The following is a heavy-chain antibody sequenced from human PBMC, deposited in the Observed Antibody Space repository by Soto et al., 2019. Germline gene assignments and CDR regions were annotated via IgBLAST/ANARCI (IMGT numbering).Heavy chain of an antibody. CDR2: FSAGGRA. CDR1: GFSFSSYA. D-gene: IGHD4-17*01. Sequence: QLLASGGGLVQPGGSLRLSCEASGFSFSSYALSWVRQAPGKGLEWVSTFSAGGRAYYADSVKGRFTIAKDTSKNTLHLQASSLRAEDTAVYYCAKESMPEHYGDTLFDYWGQGTRVTVSS. CDR3: AKESMPEHYGDTLFDY. V-gene: IGHV3-23*01. J-gene: IGHJ4*02.